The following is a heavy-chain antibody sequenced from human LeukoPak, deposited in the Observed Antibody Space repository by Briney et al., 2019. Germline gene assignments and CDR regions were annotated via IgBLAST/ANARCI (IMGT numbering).Heavy chain of an antibody. J-gene: IGHJ3*02. Sequence: PGGSLRLSCAASGFTFSSYGMHWVRQAPGKGLEWVAVIWYDGSNKYCADSVKGRFTISRDNSKNTLYLQMNSLRAEDTAVYYCAREEYSSSSRAFDIWGQGTMVTVSS. CDR1: GFTFSSYG. V-gene: IGHV3-33*01. D-gene: IGHD6-6*01. CDR3: AREEYSSSSRAFDI. CDR2: IWYDGSNK.